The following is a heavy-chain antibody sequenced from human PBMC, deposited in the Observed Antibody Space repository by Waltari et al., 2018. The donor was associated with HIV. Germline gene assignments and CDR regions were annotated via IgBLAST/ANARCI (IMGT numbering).Heavy chain of an antibody. CDR2: ISRNGDSV. V-gene: IGHV3-9*01. CDR1: GFSFGSYA. CDR3: TKGRTAAAGFFACDT. J-gene: IGHJ3*02. D-gene: IGHD6-25*01. Sequence: QLVESGRALVQPGRSLRLSCVASGFSFGSYAMDWVRQPPGKGLEWVSGISRNGDSVAYAASVKGRFTMSRDNAKRSLYLEMISLKPEDTALYYCTKGRTAAAGFFACDTWGQGTRVIVSS.